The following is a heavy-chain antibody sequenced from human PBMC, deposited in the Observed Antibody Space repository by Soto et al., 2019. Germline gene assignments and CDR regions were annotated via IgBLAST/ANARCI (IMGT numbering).Heavy chain of an antibody. V-gene: IGHV3-30*18. D-gene: IGHD6-13*01. Sequence: GGSLRLSCAASGFTFSSYGMHWVRQAPGKGLEWVAVISYDGSNKYYADSVKGRFTISRDNSKNTLYLQMNSLRAEDTAVYYCAKNMQQLGTNWFDPWGQGTLVTVSS. CDR1: GFTFSSYG. CDR2: ISYDGSNK. CDR3: AKNMQQLGTNWFDP. J-gene: IGHJ5*02.